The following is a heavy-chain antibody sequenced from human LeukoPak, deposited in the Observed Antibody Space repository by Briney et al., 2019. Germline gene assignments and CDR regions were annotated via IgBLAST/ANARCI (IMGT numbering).Heavy chain of an antibody. V-gene: IGHV3-30*02. CDR1: GFTFSSYG. Sequence: PGGSLRLSCAASGFTFSSYGMHWVRQAPGKGLEWVAFIRYDGSNKYYADSVKGRFTISRDNSKNTLYLQMNSLRVEDTAVYYCARVPLNRVAMAGTYWGQGTLVTVSS. D-gene: IGHD6-19*01. CDR2: IRYDGSNK. CDR3: ARVPLNRVAMAGTY. J-gene: IGHJ4*02.